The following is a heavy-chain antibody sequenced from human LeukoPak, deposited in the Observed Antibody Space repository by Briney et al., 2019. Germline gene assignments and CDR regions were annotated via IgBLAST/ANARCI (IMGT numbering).Heavy chain of an antibody. CDR2: INPNSSGT. CDR3: ARQNQLLRNGIDV. CDR1: GYTFTGYY. V-gene: IGHV1-2*02. J-gene: IGHJ6*02. D-gene: IGHD2-2*01. Sequence: GASVKVSCKASGYTFTGYYMHWVRQAPGQGLEWMGWINPNSSGTNYAQKFQGRVTMTRDTSISTAYMELSRLRSDDTAVYYCARQNQLLRNGIDVWGQGTTVTVSS.